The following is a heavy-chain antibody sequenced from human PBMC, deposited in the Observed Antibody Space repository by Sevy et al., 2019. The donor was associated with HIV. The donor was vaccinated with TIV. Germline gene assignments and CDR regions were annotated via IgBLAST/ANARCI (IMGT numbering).Heavy chain of an antibody. CDR3: ARDNGGLFDY. CDR2: IIPNFGTA. V-gene: IGHV1-69*13. CDR1: GGTFSSYA. J-gene: IGHJ4*02. Sequence: ASVKVSCKASGGTFSSYAISWVRQAPGQGLEWMGGIIPNFGTANYAQKFQGRVTITADESTSTAYMELSSLRSEDTAVYYCARDNGGLFDYWGQGTLVTVSS. D-gene: IGHD7-27*01.